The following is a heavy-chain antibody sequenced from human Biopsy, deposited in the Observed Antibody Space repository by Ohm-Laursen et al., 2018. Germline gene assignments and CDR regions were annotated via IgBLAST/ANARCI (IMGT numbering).Heavy chain of an antibody. Sequence: LSLTCAASDFTFDDYAMSWVRQRPGKGLEWVSGITWNSGHIAYADSVKGRFTISRDNAKNVLWLQMNSLRVGDTAMYYCVKDIRRYFYGMDVWGQGTTVTVS. V-gene: IGHV3-9*01. CDR3: VKDIRRYFYGMDV. CDR2: ITWNSGHI. CDR1: DFTFDDYA. D-gene: IGHD3-10*01. J-gene: IGHJ6*02.